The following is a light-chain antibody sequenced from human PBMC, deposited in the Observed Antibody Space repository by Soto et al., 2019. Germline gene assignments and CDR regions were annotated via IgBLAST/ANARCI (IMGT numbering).Light chain of an antibody. V-gene: IGKV1-5*03. J-gene: IGKJ4*01. Sequence: DIPMTQSPSTLSASVGDRVTITCRASQSISSWLAWYQQKPGKAPKLLIYRAASLQSGVTSKFSGSGSGTEFTLTISSLQPDDFATCYCQQYNSYSLTFGGGTKVEIK. CDR2: RAA. CDR3: QQYNSYSLT. CDR1: QSISSW.